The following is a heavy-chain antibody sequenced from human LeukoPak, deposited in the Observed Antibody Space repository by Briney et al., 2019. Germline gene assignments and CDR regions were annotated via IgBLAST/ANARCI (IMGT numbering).Heavy chain of an antibody. V-gene: IGHV3-30-3*01. CDR3: ARGRSAKYYDFWSGYYSFDY. CDR2: ISYDGSNK. CDR1: GFTFSSYA. J-gene: IGHJ4*02. D-gene: IGHD3-3*01. Sequence: PGGSLRLSCAASGFTFSSYAMHWVRQAPGKGLEWVAVISYDGSNKYYADSVKGRFTISRDNSKNTLYLQMNSLRAEDTAVYYCARGRSAKYYDFWSGYYSFDYWGQGTLVTVSS.